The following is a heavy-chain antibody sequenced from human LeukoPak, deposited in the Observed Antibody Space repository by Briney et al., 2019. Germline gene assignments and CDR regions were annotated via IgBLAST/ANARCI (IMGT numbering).Heavy chain of an antibody. CDR2: IIPMFGTA. Sequence: SVKVSCKASGGTSSTYAISWVRRAPGQGLEWMGGIIPMFGTANYAQKLQGRVTMTTDTSTSTAYMELRSLRSDDTAVYYCARDLTELDYFDYWGQGTLVTVSS. D-gene: IGHD1-14*01. V-gene: IGHV1-69*05. J-gene: IGHJ4*02. CDR3: ARDLTELDYFDY. CDR1: GGTSSTYA.